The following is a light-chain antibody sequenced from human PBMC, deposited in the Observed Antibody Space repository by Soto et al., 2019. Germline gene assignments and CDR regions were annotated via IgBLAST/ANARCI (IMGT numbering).Light chain of an antibody. CDR1: SSDVGRYDY. J-gene: IGLJ2*01. Sequence: QSALTQPRSVSGSPGQSVTISCTGISSDVGRYDYVSWYQHHPGKAPKLLIYDVNKWPSGVPDRFSGSKSGIMASLSISGLQSEDEADYYCCSKAGTSTAVFGGGTKVTVL. CDR2: DVN. V-gene: IGLV2-11*01. CDR3: CSKAGTSTAV.